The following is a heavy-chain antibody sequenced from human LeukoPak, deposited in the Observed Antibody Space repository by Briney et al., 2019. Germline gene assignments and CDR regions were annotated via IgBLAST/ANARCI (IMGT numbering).Heavy chain of an antibody. J-gene: IGHJ6*03. CDR1: GGSISSSSYY. CDR2: IYYSGST. Sequence: SETLSLTCTVSGGSISSSSYYWGWIRQPPGKGLEWIGSIYYSGSTYYNPSLKSRVTISVDTSKNQFSLKVSYVTAADTAVYYCARALEDFWSGSHSYYYMDVWGKGTTVTVSS. D-gene: IGHD3-3*01. V-gene: IGHV4-39*07. CDR3: ARALEDFWSGSHSYYYMDV.